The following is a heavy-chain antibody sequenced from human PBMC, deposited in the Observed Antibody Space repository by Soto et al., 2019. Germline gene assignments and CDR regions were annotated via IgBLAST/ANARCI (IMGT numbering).Heavy chain of an antibody. V-gene: IGHV4-39*01. Sequence: SETLSLTCTVSGGSVTNSSYYWGWIRQSPGKGLEWIGSVYYRGRSYSKSSVKSRVTISVDASKNRFSLSLNSVTASDTAVYFCVSQRTTVPTQAYFDYWGPGALVTVSS. CDR1: GGSVTNSSYY. D-gene: IGHD4-17*01. CDR3: VSQRTTVPTQAYFDY. J-gene: IGHJ4*02. CDR2: VYYRGRS.